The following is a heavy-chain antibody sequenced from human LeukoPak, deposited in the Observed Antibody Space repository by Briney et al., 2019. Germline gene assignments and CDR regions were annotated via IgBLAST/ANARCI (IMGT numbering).Heavy chain of an antibody. CDR3: ARDHSNDFWSGSGPLYYMDV. V-gene: IGHV1-2*02. D-gene: IGHD3-3*01. Sequence: ASVKVSCKASGYTFSDYYMHWVRQAPGQGLEWMGWINLNSGDTKYAQKFQGRVTMTRDTSISTAYMELSRLRSDDTAVYYCARDHSNDFWSGSGPLYYMDVWGKGTTVTVSS. CDR2: INLNSGDT. J-gene: IGHJ6*03. CDR1: GYTFSDYY.